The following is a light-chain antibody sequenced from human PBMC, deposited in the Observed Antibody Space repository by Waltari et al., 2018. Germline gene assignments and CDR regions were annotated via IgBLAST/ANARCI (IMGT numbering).Light chain of an antibody. Sequence: QSALTQPRSVSGSPGQSVTISCTGTSSDVGGYNHGSWYQQHPGKAPKLMIYDVSKRPSGVPDRFSGSKSGNTASLTISGLQAEDEADYYCCSYAGSYVFGTGTKVTVL. CDR1: SSDVGGYNH. CDR2: DVS. J-gene: IGLJ1*01. CDR3: CSYAGSYV. V-gene: IGLV2-11*01.